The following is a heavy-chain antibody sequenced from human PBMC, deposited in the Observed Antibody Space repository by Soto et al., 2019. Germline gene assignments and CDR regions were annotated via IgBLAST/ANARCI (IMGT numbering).Heavy chain of an antibody. V-gene: IGHV3-23*01. J-gene: IGHJ5*02. CDR1: GYRFSEYA. CDR2: VTSSAIAT. Sequence: GGSLRLSCVGSGYRFSEYAMAWIRQAPGKGLEWVTGVTSSAIATYYADSVKGRFTISRNNSLNILYLQMDNLGADDTAVYYCAKSHDTSAYYLSIDPWGQGTQVTVSS. CDR3: AKSHDTSAYYLSIDP. D-gene: IGHD3-22*01.